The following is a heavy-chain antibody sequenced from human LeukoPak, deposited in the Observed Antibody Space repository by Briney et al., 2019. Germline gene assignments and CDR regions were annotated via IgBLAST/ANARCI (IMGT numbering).Heavy chain of an antibody. J-gene: IGHJ4*02. D-gene: IGHD1-26*01. CDR2: ISYDGSNK. CDR3: AKVGSSGRGIDY. Sequence: QPGRSLRLSCAASGFTFSSYGMHWVRQAPGKGLEWVAVISYDGSNKYYADSVKGRFTISRDNSKNTLYLQMNSPRAEDTAVYYCAKVGSSGRGIDYWGQGTLVTVSS. CDR1: GFTFSSYG. V-gene: IGHV3-30*18.